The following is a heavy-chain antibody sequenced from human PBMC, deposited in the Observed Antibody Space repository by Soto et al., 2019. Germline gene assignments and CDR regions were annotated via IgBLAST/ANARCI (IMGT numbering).Heavy chain of an antibody. CDR2: IYPGDSDT. D-gene: IGHD3-10*01. CDR3: ARHMIRGVLTTNFDY. Sequence: GESLKISCKGSGYSFIDYWIGWVRQVPGKGLEWMGIIYPGDSDTRYSPSFQGQVTISADKSISTAYLQWGSLKASDTAMYYCARHMIRGVLTTNFDYWGQGTLVTVSS. V-gene: IGHV5-51*01. J-gene: IGHJ4*02. CDR1: GYSFIDYW.